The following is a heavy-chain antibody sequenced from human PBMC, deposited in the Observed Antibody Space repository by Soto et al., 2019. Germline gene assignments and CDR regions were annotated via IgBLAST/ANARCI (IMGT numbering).Heavy chain of an antibody. D-gene: IGHD3-16*02. J-gene: IGHJ4*02. V-gene: IGHV3-33*01. CDR2: IWYDGSNK. CDR1: GFTFSSYG. CDR3: ARSLGEVLHLGELSFGY. Sequence: GGSLRLSCAASGFTFSSYGMHWVRQAPGKGLEWVAVIWYDGSNKYYADSVKGRFTISRDNSKNTLYLQMNSLRAEDTAVYYCARSLGEVLHLGELSFGYWGQGTLVTVS.